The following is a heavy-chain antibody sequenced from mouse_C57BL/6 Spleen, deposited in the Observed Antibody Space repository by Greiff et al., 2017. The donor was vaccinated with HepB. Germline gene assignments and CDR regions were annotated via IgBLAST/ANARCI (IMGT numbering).Heavy chain of an antibody. D-gene: IGHD2-4*01. CDR2: IYPGSGST. J-gene: IGHJ4*01. Sequence: QVQLQQPGAELVKPGASVKMSCKASGYTFTSYWITWVKQRPGQGLEWIGDIYPGSGSTNYNEKFKSKATLTVDTSSSTAYMQLSSLTSEDSAVYYCARKDYDYDGYAMDDWGQGTSVTVSS. CDR3: ARKDYDYDGYAMDD. CDR1: GYTFTSYW. V-gene: IGHV1-55*01.